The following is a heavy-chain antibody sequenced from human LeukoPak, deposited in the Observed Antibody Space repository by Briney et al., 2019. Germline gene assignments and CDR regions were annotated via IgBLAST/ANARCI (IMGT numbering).Heavy chain of an antibody. Sequence: SETLSLTCTVSGDSISGHSYFWGWIRQPPGKGLEWIGNIHYIGSTYYSPSLKSRVTISVDTSTNQFSLKLSSVTAADTAVYYCAKTLPYSGGWRATFDFWGQGTLVTVSS. J-gene: IGHJ4*02. CDR2: IHYIGST. CDR1: GDSISGHSYF. D-gene: IGHD6-19*01. CDR3: AKTLPYSGGWRATFDF. V-gene: IGHV4-39*01.